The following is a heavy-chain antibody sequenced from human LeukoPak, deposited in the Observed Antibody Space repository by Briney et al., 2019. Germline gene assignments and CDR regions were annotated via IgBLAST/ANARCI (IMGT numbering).Heavy chain of an antibody. CDR2: ISGSGGST. V-gene: IGHV3-23*01. J-gene: IGHJ6*02. CDR1: GFTFSSYA. D-gene: IGHD3-10*01. CDR3: AKDLLWFGELLSLGHYYYGMDV. Sequence: GSLRLSCAASGFTFSSYAMSWVRQAPEKGLEWVSAISGSGGSTYYADSVKGRFTISRDNSKNTLYLQMNSLRAEDTAVYYCAKDLLWFGELLSLGHYYYGMDVWGQGTTVTVS.